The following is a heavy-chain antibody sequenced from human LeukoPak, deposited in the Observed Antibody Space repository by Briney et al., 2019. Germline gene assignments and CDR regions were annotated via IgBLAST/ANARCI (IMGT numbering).Heavy chain of an antibody. D-gene: IGHD2-2*01. V-gene: IGHV3-30-3*01. CDR2: ISYDGSNK. Sequence: GGSLRLSCAASGFTFSSYAMHWVRQAPGKGLEWVAVISYDGSNKYYADSVKGRFTISRDNSKNTLYLQMNSLRAEDTAVYYCAILLGYCSSTSCPPGAFDIWGQGTMVTVSS. CDR3: AILLGYCSSTSCPPGAFDI. J-gene: IGHJ3*02. CDR1: GFTFSSYA.